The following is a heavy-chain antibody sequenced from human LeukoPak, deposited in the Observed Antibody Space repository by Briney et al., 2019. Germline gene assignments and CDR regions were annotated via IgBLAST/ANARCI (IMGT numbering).Heavy chain of an antibody. CDR2: MNPNSGNT. CDR3: VRGRGNGRPENYFDY. CDR1: GYTFTSYD. J-gene: IGHJ4*02. V-gene: IGHV1-8*01. D-gene: IGHD2-8*01. Sequence: ASVKVSCKASGYTFTSYDINWVRQATGQGLEWMGWMNPNSGNTGYVQKFQGRVTMTRNTSISTAFMELSSLRSEDTAIYYCVRGRGNGRPENYFDYWGQGTLVTVPS.